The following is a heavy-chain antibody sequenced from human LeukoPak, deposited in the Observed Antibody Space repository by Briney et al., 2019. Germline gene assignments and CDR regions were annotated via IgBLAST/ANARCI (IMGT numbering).Heavy chain of an antibody. CDR1: GYTFTSYD. CDR2: MNPNSGNT. D-gene: IGHD2-21*02. J-gene: IGHJ2*01. V-gene: IGHV1-8*03. CDR3: ARDRGGGDWGWYFDL. Sequence: ASVKVSCKASGYTFTSYDINWVRQATGQGLEWMGWMNPNSGNTGYAQKFQGRVTITRNTSISTAYMELSRLRSDDTAVYYCARDRGGGDWGWYFDLWGRGTLVTVSS.